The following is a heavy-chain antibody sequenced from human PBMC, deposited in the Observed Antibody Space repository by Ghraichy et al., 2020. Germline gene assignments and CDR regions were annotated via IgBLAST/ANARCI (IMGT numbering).Heavy chain of an antibody. D-gene: IGHD3-10*01. J-gene: IGHJ6*02. CDR2: INHSGST. V-gene: IGHV4-34*01. CDR3: ARVYYGSGSYYMGLPLHYYYYGMDV. CDR1: GGSFSGYY. Sequence: SETLSLTCAVYGGSFSGYYWSWIRQPPGKGLEWIGEINHSGSTNYNPSLKSRVTISVDTSKNQFSLKLSSVTAADTAVYYCARVYYGSGSYYMGLPLHYYYYGMDVWGQGTTVTVSS.